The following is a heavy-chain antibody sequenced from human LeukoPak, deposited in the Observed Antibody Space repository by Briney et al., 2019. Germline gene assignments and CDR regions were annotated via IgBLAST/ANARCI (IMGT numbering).Heavy chain of an antibody. V-gene: IGHV1-3*01. CDR3: ARDPLYGSGGYLDY. CDR2: VDAGNGNT. Sequence: ASVKVSCKASGSTFASYAMHWVRQAPGQRLEWMGWVDAGNGNTKYSQKFQGRVTITRDTSASTAYMELSSLTSEDTAVYYCARDPLYGSGGYLDYWGQGTLVTVSS. D-gene: IGHD3-10*01. J-gene: IGHJ4*02. CDR1: GSTFASYA.